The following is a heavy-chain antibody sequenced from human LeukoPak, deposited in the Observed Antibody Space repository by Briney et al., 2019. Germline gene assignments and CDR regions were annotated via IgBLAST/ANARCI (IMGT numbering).Heavy chain of an antibody. CDR2: IYYSGST. CDR1: GGSISPYY. Sequence: SETLSLTCTVSGGSISPYYWSWIRQPPGKELEWIGYIYYSGSTYYNPSLKSRVTISVDTSKNQFSLKLSSVTAADTAVYYCARDSSYYYYMDVWGKGTTVTVSS. CDR3: ARDSSYYYYMDV. V-gene: IGHV4-59*12. J-gene: IGHJ6*03. D-gene: IGHD2/OR15-2a*01.